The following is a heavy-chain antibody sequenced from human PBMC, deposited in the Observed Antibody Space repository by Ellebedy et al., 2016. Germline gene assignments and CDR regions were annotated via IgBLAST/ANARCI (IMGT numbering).Heavy chain of an antibody. D-gene: IGHD3-22*01. CDR3: ARGPYYYDSSGYLRGGWYFDY. CDR2: ISAYNGNT. Sequence: ASVKVSCKASGYTFTSYGISWARQAPGQGLEWMGWISAYNGNTNYAQKLQGRVTMTTDTSTSTAYMELRSLRSDDTAVYYCARGPYYYDSSGYLRGGWYFDYWGQGTLVTVSS. CDR1: GYTFTSYG. V-gene: IGHV1-18*01. J-gene: IGHJ4*02.